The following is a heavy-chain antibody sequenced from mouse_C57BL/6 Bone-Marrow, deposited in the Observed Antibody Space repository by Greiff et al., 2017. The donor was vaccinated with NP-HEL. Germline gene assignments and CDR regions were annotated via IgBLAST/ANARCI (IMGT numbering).Heavy chain of an antibody. D-gene: IGHD3-3*01. V-gene: IGHV8-12*01. J-gene: IGHJ2*01. CDR1: GFSLSTSGMG. CDR2: IYWDDDK. CDR3: ARSREQDLYFDY. Sequence: VKLMESGPGILQSSQTLSLTCSFSGFSLSTSGMGVSWIRQPSGKGLEWLAHIYWDDDKRYNPSLKSRLTISKDTSRNQVFLKITSVDTADTATYYCARSREQDLYFDYWGQGTTLTVSS.